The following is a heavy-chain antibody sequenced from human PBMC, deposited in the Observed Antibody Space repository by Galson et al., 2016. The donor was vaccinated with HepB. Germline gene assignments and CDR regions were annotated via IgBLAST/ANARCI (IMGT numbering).Heavy chain of an antibody. D-gene: IGHD4-17*01. CDR3: AYGPDY. CDR2: IYWDDDK. Sequence: PALVKPTQTLTLTCTISGFSLSTTGVHVGWIRQPPGKALEWLTLIYWDDDKRYSASLKSRLTITKDASKNQVVLTMTNMDPLDTATYYCAYGPDYWGRGTLVTVSS. V-gene: IGHV2-5*02. J-gene: IGHJ4*02. CDR1: GFSLSTTGVH.